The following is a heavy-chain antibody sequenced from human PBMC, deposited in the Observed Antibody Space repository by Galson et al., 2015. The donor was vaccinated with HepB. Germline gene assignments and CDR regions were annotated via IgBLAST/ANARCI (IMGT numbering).Heavy chain of an antibody. J-gene: IGHJ6*02. V-gene: IGHV1-69*06. D-gene: IGHD6-6*01. Sequence: SVKVSCKASGGTFSSYAISWVRQAPGQGLEWMGGIIPIFGTANYAQKFQGRVTITADKSTSTAYMELSSLRSEDTAVYYCAISLAAPPHYYYGMDVWGQGTTVTVSS. CDR2: IIPIFGTA. CDR1: GGTFSSYA. CDR3: AISLAAPPHYYYGMDV.